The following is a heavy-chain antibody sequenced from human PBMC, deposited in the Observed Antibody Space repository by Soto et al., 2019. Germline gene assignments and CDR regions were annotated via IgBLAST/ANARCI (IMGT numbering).Heavy chain of an antibody. V-gene: IGHV1-69*01. Sequence: QVQVVQSGAEVKKPGSSVKVSCKVSGGIFTNNAISWVRQAPGQGLEWLGGVIPLFDTAYYAQIFRGRLRISADGATTTVYMELSGLTSADTAFYFCATGGHNDGYNFYHGMDVWGQGTTVTVS. D-gene: IGHD5-18*01. CDR1: GGIFTNNA. CDR2: VIPLFDTA. J-gene: IGHJ6*02. CDR3: ATGGHNDGYNFYHGMDV.